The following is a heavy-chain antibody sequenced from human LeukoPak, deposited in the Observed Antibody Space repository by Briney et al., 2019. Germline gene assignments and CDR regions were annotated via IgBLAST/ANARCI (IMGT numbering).Heavy chain of an antibody. CDR2: IYYSGST. V-gene: IGHV4-30-4*01. Sequence: SETLSLTCTVSGGSISSGDYYWSWIRQPPGKGLEWLGYIYYSGSTYYNPSLKSRVTISVDTSKNQFSLKLSSVTAADTAVYYCARVPSPYDYVWGSPFDYWGQGTLVTVSS. D-gene: IGHD3-16*01. CDR1: GGSISSGDYY. CDR3: ARVPSPYDYVWGSPFDY. J-gene: IGHJ4*02.